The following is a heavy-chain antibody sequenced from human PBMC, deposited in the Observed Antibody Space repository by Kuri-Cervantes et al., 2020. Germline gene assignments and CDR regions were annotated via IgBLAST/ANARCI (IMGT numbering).Heavy chain of an antibody. CDR3: ARTAGTTINNWFDP. Sequence: ASVKVSCKASGYTFTSYDINWVRQPTGQGLEWMGWMNPNSGNTDYARKFQGRVTMTRNTSISTAYMELSSLGFEDTAVYFCARTAGTTINNWFDPWGQGTLVTVSS. J-gene: IGHJ5*02. V-gene: IGHV1-8*02. CDR1: GYTFTSYD. D-gene: IGHD1-7*01. CDR2: MNPNSGNT.